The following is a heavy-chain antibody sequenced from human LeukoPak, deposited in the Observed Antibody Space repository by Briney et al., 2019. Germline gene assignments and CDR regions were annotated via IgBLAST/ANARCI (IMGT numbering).Heavy chain of an antibody. J-gene: IGHJ6*02. V-gene: IGHV3-30-3*01. CDR2: ISDDGSSE. D-gene: IGHD4-11*01. Sequence: GGSLRLSCAASGFTFNTYTMHWVRQAPGKGLEWVALISDDGSSEYYAESVEGRFTISRDNSKNTLFLQMGSLTTEDTAVYYCARDRRCYDNSVKRGYYAVDVWGQGTTVTVSS. CDR1: GFTFNTYT. CDR3: ARDRRCYDNSVKRGYYAVDV.